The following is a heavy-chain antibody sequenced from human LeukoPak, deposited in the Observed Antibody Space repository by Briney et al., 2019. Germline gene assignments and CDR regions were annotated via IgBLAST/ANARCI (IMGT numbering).Heavy chain of an antibody. V-gene: IGHV4-34*01. J-gene: IGHJ6*03. CDR2: IDHTGST. D-gene: IGHD4-17*01. Sequence: PSETLSLTCAVSSGSFSGHQWGWIRQPPGKGLEWIGEIDHTGSTNYNPSLNSRVTISVDTPKNQFSLKLSSVTAADTAVYYCARSVNDYGDSGRYMDVWGKGTTVTVFS. CDR3: ARSVNDYGDSGRYMDV. CDR1: SGSFSGHQ.